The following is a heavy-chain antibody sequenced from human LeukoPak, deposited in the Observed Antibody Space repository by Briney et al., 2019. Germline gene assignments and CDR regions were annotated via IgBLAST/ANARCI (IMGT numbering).Heavy chain of an antibody. J-gene: IGHJ4*02. CDR2: ISGSGGST. CDR1: GFSFSSYA. CDR3: AKDAERVAVTGHLDY. D-gene: IGHD6-19*01. V-gene: IGHV3-23*01. Sequence: PGGSLRLPCASSGFSFSSYAMNWLRQAPGKGLEWVSAISGSGGSTSYAVSVKARFTISRDNSKNTLFLQMNSLRAEDTAVYYCAKDAERVAVTGHLDYWGQGTLVTVSS.